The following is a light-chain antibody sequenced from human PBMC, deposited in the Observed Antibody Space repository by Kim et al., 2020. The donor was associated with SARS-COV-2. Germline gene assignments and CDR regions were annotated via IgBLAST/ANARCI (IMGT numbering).Light chain of an antibody. V-gene: IGKV1-39*01. CDR2: DGF. Sequence: DIQMTQSPVSLSASVGDRVTITCRASQMISNSLSWYQQRVPGQAPKPLVYDGFSLHDGVPPRFIGSLSGTNFTLTITSLQPEDFATYFCQQSYRHPITFGPGTRLEIK. CDR3: QQSYRHPIT. CDR1: QMISNS. J-gene: IGKJ5*01.